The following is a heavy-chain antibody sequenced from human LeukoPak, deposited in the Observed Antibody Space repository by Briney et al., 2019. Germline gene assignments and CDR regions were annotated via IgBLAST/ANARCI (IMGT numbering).Heavy chain of an antibody. CDR1: GFTFSSYS. V-gene: IGHV3-21*04. Sequence: GGSLRLSCAASGFTFSSYSMNWVRQAPGKGLEWVSSISSSSSYIYYADSVKGRFTISRDNAKNSLYLQMNSLRVEDSAMYYCVKRLTLGDLSIKGAFALWGQGTMVTVAS. D-gene: IGHD3-16*02. J-gene: IGHJ3*01. CDR2: ISSSSSYI. CDR3: VKRLTLGDLSIKGAFAL.